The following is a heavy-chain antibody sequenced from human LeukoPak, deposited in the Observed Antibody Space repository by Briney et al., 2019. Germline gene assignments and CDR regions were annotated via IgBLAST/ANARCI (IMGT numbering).Heavy chain of an antibody. J-gene: IGHJ5*02. Sequence: EASETLSLTCAVYGGSFSGYYWSWIRQPPGKGLGWIGEINHSGSTNYNPSLKSRVTISVDTSKNQFSLKLSSVTAADTAVYYCARGLRYYGSGSLRFDPWGQGTLVTVSS. V-gene: IGHV4-34*01. CDR3: ARGLRYYGSGSLRFDP. D-gene: IGHD3-10*01. CDR1: GGSFSGYY. CDR2: INHSGST.